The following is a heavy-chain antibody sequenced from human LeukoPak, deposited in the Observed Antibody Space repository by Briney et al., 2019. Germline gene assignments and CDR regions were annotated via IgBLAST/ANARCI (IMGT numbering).Heavy chain of an antibody. Sequence: ASVKVSCKASAYTFTAYHVTWVRQAPGQGLEWMGWINPNSGVPKYAQKFLGRITMTSDTSISTATMELSSLTFDDTAIYYCARQADYGGNFWFFDLWGRGTLVTVSS. V-gene: IGHV1-2*02. CDR2: INPNSGVP. CDR3: ARQADYGGNFWFFDL. D-gene: IGHD4-23*01. CDR1: AYTFTAYH. J-gene: IGHJ2*01.